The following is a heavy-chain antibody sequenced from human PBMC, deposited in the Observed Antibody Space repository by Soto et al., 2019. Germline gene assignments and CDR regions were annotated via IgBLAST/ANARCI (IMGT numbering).Heavy chain of an antibody. CDR2: IYPGDSDT. CDR3: ARHRGGYDILTGYYYYGMDV. V-gene: IGHV5-51*01. Sequence: PGESLKISCKGSGYSFTSYWIGWVRQMPGKGLEWMGIIYPGDSDTRYSPSFQGQVTISADKSISTAYLQWSSLKASDTAMYYWARHRGGYDILTGYYYYGMDVWGQGTTVTVSS. J-gene: IGHJ6*02. CDR1: GYSFTSYW. D-gene: IGHD3-9*01.